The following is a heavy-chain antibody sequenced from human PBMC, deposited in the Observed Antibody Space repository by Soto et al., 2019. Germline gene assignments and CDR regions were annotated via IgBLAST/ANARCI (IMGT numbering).Heavy chain of an antibody. CDR3: AKDKRFYFDNYDSSVYYGDYYYGRDF. CDR1: GYTFTSYA. J-gene: IGHJ6*02. Sequence: VASVKVSCKASGYTFTSYAMHWVRQAPGQRLEWMGWINAGNGNTKYSQKFQGRVTITRDTSASTAYMELSSLRSEDTAVYYYAKDKRFYFDNYDSSVYYGDYYYGRDFWGQGTTVTVSS. D-gene: IGHD3-22*01. CDR2: INAGNGNT. V-gene: IGHV1-3*01.